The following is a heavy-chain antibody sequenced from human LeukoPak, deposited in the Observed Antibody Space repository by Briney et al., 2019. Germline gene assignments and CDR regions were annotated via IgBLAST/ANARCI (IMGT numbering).Heavy chain of an antibody. J-gene: IGHJ4*02. D-gene: IGHD2-15*01. V-gene: IGHV3-74*01. Sequence: GGSLRLSCAASGFTFSRYWMHWVRQAPGKGLVWVSRIKSDGSSTSYADSVKGRFTISRDNAKNTLYLQMNSLRAEDTAVYYCARDQLYCSGGTCYFDYWGQGTLVTVSS. CDR1: GFTFSRYW. CDR2: IKSDGSST. CDR3: ARDQLYCSGGTCYFDY.